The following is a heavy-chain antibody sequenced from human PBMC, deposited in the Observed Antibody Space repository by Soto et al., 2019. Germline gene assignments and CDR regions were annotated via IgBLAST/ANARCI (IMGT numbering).Heavy chain of an antibody. Sequence: SETLSLTCTVSGGSISSYYWSWIRQPPGKGLEWIGSIYYSGSTYYNPSLKSRVTISVDTSKNQFSLKLSSVTAADTAVYYCARHKARDYDILTGYYYYYYGVDVWGQGTTVTVSS. CDR3: ARHKARDYDILTGYYYYYYGVDV. D-gene: IGHD3-9*01. CDR1: GGSISSYY. J-gene: IGHJ6*02. V-gene: IGHV4-59*05. CDR2: IYYSGST.